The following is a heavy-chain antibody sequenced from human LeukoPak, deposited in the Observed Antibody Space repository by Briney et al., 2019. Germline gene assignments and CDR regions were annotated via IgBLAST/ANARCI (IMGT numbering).Heavy chain of an antibody. Sequence: GGSLRLSCAASGFTFSSYAMSWVRQAPGKGLEWVSVVSGSGGSTYYADSVKGRFTISRDNSKNTLYLQMNSLRAEDTAVYYCAKGGYCSSTSCYVRDFDYWGQGTLVTVSS. J-gene: IGHJ4*02. CDR2: VSGSGGST. D-gene: IGHD2-2*01. CDR3: AKGGYCSSTSCYVRDFDY. V-gene: IGHV3-23*01. CDR1: GFTFSSYA.